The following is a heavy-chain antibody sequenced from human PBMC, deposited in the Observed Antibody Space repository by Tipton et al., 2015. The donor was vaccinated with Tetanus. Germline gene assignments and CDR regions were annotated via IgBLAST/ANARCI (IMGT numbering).Heavy chain of an antibody. CDR2: INPKSGVT. CDR1: GHTVSVSY. J-gene: IGHJ5*02. CDR3: ATNRVTTHDWFDP. D-gene: IGHD4-11*01. Sequence: QSGAEVKKPGASVKVSCKASGHTVSVSYIHWVRQAPGQGLEWLGWINPKSGVTKYSHHFQDRITLTRDTSIGTTYMEVSRLTSDDTAVYFCATNRVTTHDWFDPWGQGTLVTVSS. V-gene: IGHV1-2*02.